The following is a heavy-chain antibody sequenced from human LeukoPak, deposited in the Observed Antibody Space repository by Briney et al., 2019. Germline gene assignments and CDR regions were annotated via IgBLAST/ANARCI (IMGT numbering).Heavy chain of an antibody. J-gene: IGHJ4*02. Sequence: PSETLSLTCAVYGGSFSGYYWSWIRQPPGKGLEWIGEINHSGSTNYNPSLKSRVTISVDTSKNQFSLKLSSVTAADTAVYYCARRKLRYSSSWYGPALFDYWGQGTLVTVSS. D-gene: IGHD6-13*01. CDR2: INHSGST. CDR3: ARRKLRYSSSWYGPALFDY. CDR1: GGSFSGYY. V-gene: IGHV4-34*01.